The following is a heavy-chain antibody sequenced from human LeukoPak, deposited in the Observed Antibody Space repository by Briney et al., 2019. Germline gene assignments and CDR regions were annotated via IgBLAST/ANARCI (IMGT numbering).Heavy chain of an antibody. Sequence: PSETLSLTCTVSGGSISSYYWSWIRQPPGKGLEWIGYIYYSGSTNYNPSLKSRVTISVDTSKNQFSLKLSSVTAADTAVYYCARGQFEPKDYYYYMDVWGKGTTVTVSS. CDR3: ARGQFEPKDYYYYMDV. CDR1: GGSISSYY. J-gene: IGHJ6*03. CDR2: IYYSGST. V-gene: IGHV4-59*01. D-gene: IGHD3-9*01.